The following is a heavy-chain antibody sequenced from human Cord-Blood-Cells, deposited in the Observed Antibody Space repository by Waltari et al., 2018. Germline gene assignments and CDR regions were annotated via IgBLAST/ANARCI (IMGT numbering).Heavy chain of an antibody. CDR2: IRSKANRYAT. CDR1: GFTFSGSA. V-gene: IGHV3-73*02. J-gene: IGHJ4*02. Sequence: EVQLVESGGGLVQPGGSLKLSCAASGFTFSGSAMHWVRQASGKGLGWVGRIRSKANRYATAYAASVKGRFTISRDDSKNTAYLQMNSLKTEDTAVYYCTRPYDSSGYFIDYWGQGTLVTVSS. D-gene: IGHD3-22*01. CDR3: TRPYDSSGYFIDY.